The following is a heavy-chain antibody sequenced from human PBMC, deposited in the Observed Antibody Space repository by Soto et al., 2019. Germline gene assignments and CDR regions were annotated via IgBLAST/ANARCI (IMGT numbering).Heavy chain of an antibody. Sequence: QVQLVQSGAEVKKPGASVKVSCKASGYTFTNSGFSWVRQAPGQGLEWVGWIRVNNGDTHYAQKLQGRVTMTTDTTTSTAFMEVRSLRSDDTAGYYCARDLCYRDFAGHYWGQGTLITVSS. D-gene: IGHD2-15*01. J-gene: IGHJ4*02. CDR3: ARDLCYRDFAGHY. V-gene: IGHV1-18*01. CDR2: IRVNNGDT. CDR1: GYTFTNSG.